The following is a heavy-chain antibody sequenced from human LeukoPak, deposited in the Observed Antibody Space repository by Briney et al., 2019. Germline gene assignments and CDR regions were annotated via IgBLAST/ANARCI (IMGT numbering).Heavy chain of an antibody. V-gene: IGHV1-69*13. CDR2: IIPFHGTS. CDR3: ATYDILTGFEY. CDR1: GGTFSDYI. J-gene: IGHJ4*02. Sequence: WASVKVSCKASGGTFSDYIISWVRQAPGQGLEWMGGIIPFHGTSKNIQKFQDRVTITADESTSTAYMEVSSLRSDDTVLYYCATYDILTGFEYWGQGTLVTVSS. D-gene: IGHD3-9*01.